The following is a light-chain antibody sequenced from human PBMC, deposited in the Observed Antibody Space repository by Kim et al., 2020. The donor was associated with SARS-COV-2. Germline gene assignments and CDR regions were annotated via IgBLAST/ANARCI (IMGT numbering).Light chain of an antibody. J-gene: IGLJ2*01. CDR3: QVWDSSSDHRAV. Sequence: YELTQPPSVSVAPGKTARITCGGNNIGSKSVHWYQQKPGQAPVLVIYYDSDRPSGIPERFSGSNSGNTATLTISRVEAGDEADYYCQVWDSSSDHRAVFGGGTQLTVL. V-gene: IGLV3-21*04. CDR1: NIGSKS. CDR2: YDS.